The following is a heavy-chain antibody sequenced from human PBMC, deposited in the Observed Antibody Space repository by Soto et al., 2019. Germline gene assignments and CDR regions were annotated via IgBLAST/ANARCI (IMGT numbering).Heavy chain of an antibody. J-gene: IGHJ6*02. V-gene: IGHV3-23*01. CDR3: AKVSTPSYYDFWSGPYYYGMDV. CDR2: ISGSGGST. Sequence: LRLSCAASGFTFSSYAMSWVRQAPGKGLEWVSAISGSGGSTYYADSVKGRFTISRDNSKNTLYLQMNSLRAEDTAVYYCAKVSTPSYYDFWSGPYYYGMDVWGQGTTVTVSS. D-gene: IGHD3-3*01. CDR1: GFTFSSYA.